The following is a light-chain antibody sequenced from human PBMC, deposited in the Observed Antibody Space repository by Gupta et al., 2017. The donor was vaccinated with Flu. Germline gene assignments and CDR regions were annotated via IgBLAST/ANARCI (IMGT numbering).Light chain of an antibody. Sequence: AIRMTQSPSSFSSSTGDRVTITCRASQGISSYLAWYQQKPGKAPKLLIYAASTLQSGVPSRFSGSGSGTDFTLTISCLQSEDFATYYCQHDDSYPHTFGHGTKVDIK. CDR3: QHDDSYPHT. CDR1: QGISSY. J-gene: IGKJ3*01. V-gene: IGKV1-8*01. CDR2: AAS.